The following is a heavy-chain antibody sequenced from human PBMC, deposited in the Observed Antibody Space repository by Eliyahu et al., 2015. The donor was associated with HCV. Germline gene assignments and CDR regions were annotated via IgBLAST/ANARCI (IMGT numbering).Heavy chain of an antibody. CDR3: AKVGGFHYESSGYLTSI. Sequence: QVQLVESGGGVVQPGGSLXLSXXASGFXFSGXGMHWVRQAPGRGLEWVAFIRDDGSNKDYADSVKGRFTISRDNSKNTLYLQMNSLRVEDTAVYFCAKVGGFHYESSGYLTSIWGQGTLVTVSS. J-gene: IGHJ4*02. CDR2: IRDDGSNK. CDR1: GFXFSGXG. D-gene: IGHD3-22*01. V-gene: IGHV3-30*02.